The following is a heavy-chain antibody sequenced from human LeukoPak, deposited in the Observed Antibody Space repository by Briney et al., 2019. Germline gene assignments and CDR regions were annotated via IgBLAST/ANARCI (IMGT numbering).Heavy chain of an antibody. CDR2: ISSSSSYI. V-gene: IGHV3-21*01. J-gene: IGHJ4*02. CDR1: GFTFSSYS. Sequence: PGGSLRLSCAASGFTFSSYSMNWVRQAPGKRLEWVSSISSSSSYIYFADSVKGRLTISRDNAKNSLYLQMNSLRAEDTAVYYCARGGRQQLVWGLFDYWGQGTLVTVSS. D-gene: IGHD6-13*01. CDR3: ARGGRQQLVWGLFDY.